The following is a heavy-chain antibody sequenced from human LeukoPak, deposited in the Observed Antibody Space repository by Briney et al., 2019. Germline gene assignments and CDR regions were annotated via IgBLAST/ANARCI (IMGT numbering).Heavy chain of an antibody. D-gene: IGHD1/OR15-1a*01. CDR3: ASGRTIFYYYMDV. V-gene: IGHV1-2*02. Sequence: ASVKVSCKASGYTFTGYYIYWVRQAPGQGMEWMGWINPKRGDTNYAQKLQGRVTMTRDTSISTVYMDMSRLRSDDTAIYYCASGRTIFYYYMDVWGKGTTVTISS. J-gene: IGHJ6*03. CDR2: INPKRGDT. CDR1: GYTFTGYY.